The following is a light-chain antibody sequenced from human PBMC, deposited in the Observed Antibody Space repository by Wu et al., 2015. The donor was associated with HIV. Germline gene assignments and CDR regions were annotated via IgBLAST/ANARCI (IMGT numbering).Light chain of an antibody. Sequence: EIVLTQSPDTLSLSPGEGATLSCRASQTIPNNWLAWYQHKPGQPPRLLIYGASSRATGIPDRFSGSVSWTDFTLTITRLEPEDSGVYYCQQYGGPATFGQRDQGGNQT. V-gene: IGKV3-20*01. J-gene: IGKJ1*01. CDR3: QQYGGPAT. CDR2: GAS. CDR1: QTIPNNW.